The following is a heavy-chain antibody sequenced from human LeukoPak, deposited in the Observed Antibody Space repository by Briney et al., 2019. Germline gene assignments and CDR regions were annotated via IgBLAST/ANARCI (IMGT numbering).Heavy chain of an antibody. CDR2: IRYDGSNK. CDR3: AKEGGLLWDYFDY. Sequence: GGSLRLSCAASGFAFSSYGMHWVRQAPGKGLEWVAFIRYDGSNKYYADSVKGRFTISRDNSKNTLYLQMNSLRPEDTAVYYCAKEGGLLWDYFDYWGQGTLVTVSS. CDR1: GFAFSSYG. V-gene: IGHV3-30*02. J-gene: IGHJ4*02. D-gene: IGHD3-16*01.